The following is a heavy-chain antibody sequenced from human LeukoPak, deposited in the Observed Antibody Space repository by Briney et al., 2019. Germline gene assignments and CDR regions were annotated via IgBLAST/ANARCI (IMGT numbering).Heavy chain of an antibody. CDR2: IKHDGSEK. V-gene: IGHV3-7*02. CDR1: GFIFSDYW. Sequence: GGSLRLSCAASGFIFSDYWMSWVRQAPGKGLEWVANIKHDGSEKYYVDSVKGRFTISRDNARNSLYLQVNSLRAEDTAVYYCGRDMDVWGQGTTVTVSS. CDR3: GRDMDV. J-gene: IGHJ6*02.